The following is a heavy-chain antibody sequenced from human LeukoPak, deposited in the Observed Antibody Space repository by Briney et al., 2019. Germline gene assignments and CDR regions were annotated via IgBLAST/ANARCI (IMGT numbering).Heavy chain of an antibody. CDR3: ARDGPGLSYYFDY. J-gene: IGHJ4*02. CDR2: ISSSSSYI. D-gene: IGHD3/OR15-3a*01. V-gene: IGHV3-21*01. CDR1: GFTFSNYN. Sequence: GGSLRLSCAASGFTFSNYNMNWVRQAPGKGLEWVSSISSSSSYIYYADSVKGRFTISRDNTKNPLYLQMNSLRAEDTAVYYCARDGPGLSYYFDYWGQGTLVTVSS.